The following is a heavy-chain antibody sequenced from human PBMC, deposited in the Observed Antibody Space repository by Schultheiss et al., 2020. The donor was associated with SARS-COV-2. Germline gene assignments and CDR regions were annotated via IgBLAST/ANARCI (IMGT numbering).Heavy chain of an antibody. D-gene: IGHD5-18*01. CDR3: AKVSGGYRYGYSDY. CDR2: IIPVLARV. J-gene: IGHJ4*02. V-gene: IGHV1-69*10. Sequence: QAPGQGLEWMGGIIPVLARVNYAQRFQGRVTITADKSTSTAYMELSSLRSEDTAVYYCAKVSGGYRYGYSDYWGQGTLVTVSS.